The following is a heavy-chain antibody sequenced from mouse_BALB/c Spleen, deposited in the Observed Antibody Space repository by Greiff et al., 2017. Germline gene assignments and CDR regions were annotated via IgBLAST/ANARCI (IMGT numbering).Heavy chain of an antibody. Sequence: QVQLQQSGAELMKPGASVKISCKATGYTFSSYWIEWVKQRPGHGLEWIGEILPGSGSTNYNEKFKGKATFTADTSSNTAYMQLSSLTSEDSAVYYCARRFYYYAMDYWGQGTSVTVSS. CDR1: GYTFSSYW. CDR2: ILPGSGST. CDR3: ARRFYYYAMDY. V-gene: IGHV1-9*01. J-gene: IGHJ4*01.